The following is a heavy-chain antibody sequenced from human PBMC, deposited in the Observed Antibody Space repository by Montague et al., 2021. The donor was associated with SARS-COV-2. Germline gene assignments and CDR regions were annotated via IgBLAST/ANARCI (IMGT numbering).Heavy chain of an antibody. Sequence: SETLSLTCAVYGGTFSAHSWSWVRQSPGKGLEWIGEINHRGSTTYMSSLKSRVTTSVDTSKNQFSLKLGSVTAADTAIYYCARGGLAGGNYDIWSFSYTSPLDYWGQGTLVTVSS. CDR3: ARGGLAGGNYDIWSFSYTSPLDY. CDR1: GGTFSAHS. CDR2: INHRGST. V-gene: IGHV4-34*01. D-gene: IGHD3-3*01. J-gene: IGHJ4*02.